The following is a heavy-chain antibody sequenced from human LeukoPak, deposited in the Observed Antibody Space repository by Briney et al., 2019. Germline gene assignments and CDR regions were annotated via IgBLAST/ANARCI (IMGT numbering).Heavy chain of an antibody. J-gene: IGHJ4*02. CDR3: AGLGYSSGWYQQYYFDY. V-gene: IGHV4-39*01. Sequence: KASETLSLTCTVSGGSISSSSYYWGWIRQPPGKGLEWIGSIYYSGSTYYNPSLKSRVTISVDTSKNQFPLKLSSVTAADTAVYYCAGLGYSSGWYQQYYFDYWGRGTLVTVSS. D-gene: IGHD6-19*01. CDR1: GGSISSSSYY. CDR2: IYYSGST.